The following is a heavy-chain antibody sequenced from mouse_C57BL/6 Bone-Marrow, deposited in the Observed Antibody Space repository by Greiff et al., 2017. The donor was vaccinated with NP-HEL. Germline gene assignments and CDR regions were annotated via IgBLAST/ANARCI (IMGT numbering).Heavy chain of an antibody. CDR3: ARFYYDYDGWYFDV. CDR1: GFSLTSYG. Sequence: QVQLQQSGPGLVQPSQRLSITCTVSGFSLTSYGVHWVRQSPGKGLEWLGVIWSGGSTDYNAAFISRLSISKDNSKSQVFFKMNSLQADDTAIYYCARFYYDYDGWYFDVWGTGTTVTVSS. J-gene: IGHJ1*03. CDR2: IWSGGST. V-gene: IGHV2-2*01. D-gene: IGHD2-4*01.